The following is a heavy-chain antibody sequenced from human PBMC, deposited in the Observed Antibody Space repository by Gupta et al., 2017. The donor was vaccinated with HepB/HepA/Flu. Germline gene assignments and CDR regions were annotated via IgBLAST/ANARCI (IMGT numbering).Heavy chain of an antibody. CDR3: ARDPNLEFCTTTTCSNLFDY. J-gene: IGHJ4*02. CDR2: ISYDGNSK. Sequence: QVQLVESGGGEVQPGRSLRLSWAASGFTFGSFAMHWVRQAPGKGLEWVAIISYDGNSKYYADSVKGRFSISRDNFKNTLYLQMNGLRPEDTAVYYCARDPNLEFCTTTTCSNLFDYWGQGTLVAVSS. D-gene: IGHD2-2*01. CDR1: GFTFGSFA. V-gene: IGHV3-30-3*01.